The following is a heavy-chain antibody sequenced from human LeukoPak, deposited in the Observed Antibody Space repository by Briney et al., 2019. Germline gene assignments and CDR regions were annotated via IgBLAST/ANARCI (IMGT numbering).Heavy chain of an antibody. V-gene: IGHV5-51*01. J-gene: IGHJ4*02. Sequence: GESLKISCKGSGYSFTSYWIGWVRQMPGKGLGGLGITYPGDSDTRYSPSFQGQVTISADKSISTAYLQWSSLKASDTAMYYCARQGYCSSTSCYVDFWGQGTLVTVSS. CDR1: GYSFTSYW. CDR3: ARQGYCSSTSCYVDF. CDR2: TYPGDSDT. D-gene: IGHD2-2*01.